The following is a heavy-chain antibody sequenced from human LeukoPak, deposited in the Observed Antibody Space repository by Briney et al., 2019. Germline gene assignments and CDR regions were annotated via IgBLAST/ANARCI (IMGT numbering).Heavy chain of an antibody. CDR2: ISAYNGNT. CDR3: ARSYCGGDCYEGFDY. V-gene: IGHV1-18*01. CDR1: GYTFTSYV. D-gene: IGHD2-21*02. Sequence: ASVKVSCKASGYTFTSYVISWVRQAPGQGLEWMGWISAYNGNTNYAQKFQDRVTMTTDTSTSTAYMELRSLRSDDTAVYYCARSYCGGDCYEGFDYCGQGTLVTVSS. J-gene: IGHJ4*02.